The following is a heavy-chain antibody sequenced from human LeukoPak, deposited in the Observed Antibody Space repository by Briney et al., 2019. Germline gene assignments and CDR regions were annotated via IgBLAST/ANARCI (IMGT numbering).Heavy chain of an antibody. CDR1: GYTFTSYD. CDR2: MNPNSGNT. Sequence: ASVKVSCKASGYTFTSYDINWVRQATGQGLEWMGWMNPNSGNTGYAQKFQGRVTMTRNTSISTAYMELGSLRSEDTAVYYCARGSELWFGELLAPFDYWGQGTLVTVSS. V-gene: IGHV1-8*01. D-gene: IGHD3-10*01. J-gene: IGHJ4*02. CDR3: ARGSELWFGELLAPFDY.